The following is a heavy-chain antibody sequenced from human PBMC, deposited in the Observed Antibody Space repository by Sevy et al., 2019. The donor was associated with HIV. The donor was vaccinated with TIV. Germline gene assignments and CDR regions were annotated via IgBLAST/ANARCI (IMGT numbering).Heavy chain of an antibody. Sequence: GGSLRLSCAASGFTVSSNYMSWFRQAPGKGLEWVSVIYSGDRTDYADSVKGRFTISRDNSKNTLYLQMNSLRAEDTAVYYCARDRVTYYYDSSGYYTSGYGMDVWGQRTTVTVSS. V-gene: IGHV3-53*01. CDR1: GFTVSSNY. CDR2: IYSGDRT. D-gene: IGHD3-22*01. J-gene: IGHJ6*02. CDR3: ARDRVTYYYDSSGYYTSGYGMDV.